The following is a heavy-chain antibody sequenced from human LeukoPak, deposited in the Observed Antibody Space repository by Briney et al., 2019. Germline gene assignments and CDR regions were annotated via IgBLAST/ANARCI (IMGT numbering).Heavy chain of an antibody. CDR3: ARALFYGDPGGGY. J-gene: IGHJ4*02. V-gene: IGHV4-59*12. CDR2: ISYSGST. Sequence: PSETLSLTCTVSGGSISSYYWSWIRQPPGKGLEWIGYISYSGSTNYNPSLKSRVTISVDTSKNQFSLKLSSVTAADTAVYYCARALFYGDPGGGYWGQGTLVTVSS. D-gene: IGHD4-17*01. CDR1: GGSISSYY.